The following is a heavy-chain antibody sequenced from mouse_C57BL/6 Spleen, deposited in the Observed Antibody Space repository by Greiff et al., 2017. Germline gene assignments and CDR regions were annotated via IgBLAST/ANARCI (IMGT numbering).Heavy chain of an antibody. CDR1: GYTFTSYW. V-gene: IGHV1-53*01. CDR3: ARKDYCGRDIDV. Sequence: QVQLQQPGTELVKPGASVKLSCKASGYTFTSYWMHWVKQRPGQGLEWIGNINPSNGGTNYNEKFKSKATLTVDKSSSTAYMQRSSLTSEDSAVYYCARKDYCGRDIDVWGTGTTVTVSS. J-gene: IGHJ1*03. CDR2: INPSNGGT. D-gene: IGHD1-1*01.